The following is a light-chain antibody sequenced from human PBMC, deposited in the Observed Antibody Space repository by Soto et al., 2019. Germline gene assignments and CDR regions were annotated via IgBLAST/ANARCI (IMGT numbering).Light chain of an antibody. V-gene: IGKV3-20*01. CDR2: GAS. J-gene: IGKJ5*01. Sequence: EIVLTQSPATLSLSPGEGVTLSCRASQSVGSYLAWYQQKLGQAPRLLIYGASSRATGIPDRFSGSGSGTDFTLTISRLEPEDSAVYYCQQFDDSVTFGQGTRLEIK. CDR1: QSVGSY. CDR3: QQFDDSVT.